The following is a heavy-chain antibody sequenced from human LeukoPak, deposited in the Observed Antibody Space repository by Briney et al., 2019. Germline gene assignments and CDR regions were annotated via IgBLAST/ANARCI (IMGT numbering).Heavy chain of an antibody. J-gene: IGHJ4*02. CDR3: ARGRGSWYGVYFDY. D-gene: IGHD6-13*01. V-gene: IGHV3-7*01. Sequence: PGGSLRLSCAASGFTFSSYSMSWVRQAPGKGLEWVANIKRDGSEKYYVDSVKGRFTISRDNVKNSLYLQMNSLRNEDTAVYYCARGRGSWYGVYFDYWGQGTLVTVSS. CDR1: GFTFSSYS. CDR2: IKRDGSEK.